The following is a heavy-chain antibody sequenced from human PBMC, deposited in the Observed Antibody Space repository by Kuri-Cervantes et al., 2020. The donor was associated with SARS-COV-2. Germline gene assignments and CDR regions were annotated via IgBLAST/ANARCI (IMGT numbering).Heavy chain of an antibody. V-gene: IGHV1-69*13. CDR1: GGTFSSYD. J-gene: IGHJ1*01. CDR3: AGPSVRGDAEYFQH. D-gene: IGHD3-10*02. CDR2: IIPIFGTA. Sequence: SVKVSCKASGGTFSSYDISWVRQAPGQGLEWMGGIIPIFGTANYAQKFQGRVTITADESTSTAYTELSSLRSEDTAVYYCAGPSVRGDAEYFQHWGQGTLVTVSS.